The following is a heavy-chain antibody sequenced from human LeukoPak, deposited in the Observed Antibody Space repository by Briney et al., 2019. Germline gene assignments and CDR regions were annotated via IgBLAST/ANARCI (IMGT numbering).Heavy chain of an antibody. V-gene: IGHV3-21*05. J-gene: IGHJ4*02. CDR1: GFTFSDSP. Sequence: PGGSLRLSCSASGFTFSDSPMNWVRQAPGKGLQWLSYINKDSKYIYYSESVRGRFTISRDNAKNSLFLQMNSLRADDTAVYYCARDDISGWYPLDWGQGALVTVSS. D-gene: IGHD6-13*01. CDR3: ARDDISGWYPLD. CDR2: INKDSKYI.